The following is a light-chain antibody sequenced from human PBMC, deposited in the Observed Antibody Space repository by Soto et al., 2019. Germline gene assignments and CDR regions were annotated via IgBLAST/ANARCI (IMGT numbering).Light chain of an antibody. Sequence: DIEMSQSPSTLSGSVGDRVTITCRASQTISSWLAWYQQKPGKAPKLLIYKASTLKSGVPSRFSGSGSGTEFTLTITNLQPEDFATYYCQQYKDYPLTFGGGTKVDIK. CDR2: KAS. V-gene: IGKV1-5*03. CDR1: QTISSW. CDR3: QQYKDYPLT. J-gene: IGKJ4*01.